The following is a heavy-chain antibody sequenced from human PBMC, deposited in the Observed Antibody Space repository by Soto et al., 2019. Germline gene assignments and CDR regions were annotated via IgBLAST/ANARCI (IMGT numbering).Heavy chain of an antibody. J-gene: IGHJ6*02. D-gene: IGHD5-18*01. CDR1: GFTFSSYA. CDR2: ISYDGSNK. V-gene: IGHV3-30-3*01. CDR3: ARAGDSYGPYYYGMDV. Sequence: GGSLRLSCAASGFTFSSYAMHWVGQAPGKGLEWVAVISYDGSNKYYADSVKGRFTISRDNSKNTLYLQMNSLRAEDTAVYYCARAGDSYGPYYYGMDVWGQGITVT.